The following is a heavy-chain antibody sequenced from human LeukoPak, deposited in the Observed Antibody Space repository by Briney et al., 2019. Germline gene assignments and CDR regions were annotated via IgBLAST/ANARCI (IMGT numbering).Heavy chain of an antibody. J-gene: IGHJ4*02. CDR3: ARGYFSGYYFDY. V-gene: IGHV4-34*01. Sequence: ASETLSLTCAVYGGSFSGYYWSWIRQPPGKGLEWIGEINHSGSTNYNPSLKSRVTISVDTSKNQFSLKLSSVTAADTAVYYCARGYFSGYYFDYWGQGTLVTVSS. D-gene: IGHD3-22*01. CDR1: GGSFSGYY. CDR2: INHSGST.